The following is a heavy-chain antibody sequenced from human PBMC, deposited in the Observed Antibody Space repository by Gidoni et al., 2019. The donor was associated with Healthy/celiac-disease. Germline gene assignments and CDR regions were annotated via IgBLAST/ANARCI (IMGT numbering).Heavy chain of an antibody. CDR1: GFTFSAYP. CDR2: ISSSSSYI. Sequence: EVQLVESGGGLGKPGGCLRLSCAASGFTFSAYPMNWVRQAPGKGLEWVSSISSSSSYIYYADSLKGRFTVSRDNAKNSLYLQMNSLRAEDTAVYYCARDRYYYDSEDDYWGQGTLVTVSS. V-gene: IGHV3-21*02. J-gene: IGHJ4*02. CDR3: ARDRYYYDSEDDY. D-gene: IGHD3-22*01.